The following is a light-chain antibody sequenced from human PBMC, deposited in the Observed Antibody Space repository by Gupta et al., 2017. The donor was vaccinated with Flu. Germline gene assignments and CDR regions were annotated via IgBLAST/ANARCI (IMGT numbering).Light chain of an antibody. CDR1: QSISSN. J-gene: IGKJ1*01. V-gene: IGKV3-15*01. CDR2: GAS. CDR3: QQYVSWPLT. Sequence: GARATLSCRASQSISSNLAWYRQKPGQVPRLLIYGASTRATGIPARFSGSGSGTEFTLSISSLQSEDFAVYYCQQYVSWPLTFGQGTKVEIK.